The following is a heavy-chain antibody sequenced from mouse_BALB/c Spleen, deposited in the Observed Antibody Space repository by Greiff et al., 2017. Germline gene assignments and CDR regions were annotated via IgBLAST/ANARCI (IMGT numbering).Heavy chain of an antibody. Sequence: EVQLQQSGPELVKPGASVKIPCKASGYTFTDYNMDWVKQSHGKSLEWIGDINPNNGGTIYNQKFKGKATLTVDKSSSTAYMELRSLTSEDTAVYYCARRGRYDGYYAMDYWGQGTSVTVSS. J-gene: IGHJ4*01. CDR3: ARRGRYDGYYAMDY. CDR1: GYTFTDYN. D-gene: IGHD2-14*01. CDR2: INPNNGGT. V-gene: IGHV1-18*01.